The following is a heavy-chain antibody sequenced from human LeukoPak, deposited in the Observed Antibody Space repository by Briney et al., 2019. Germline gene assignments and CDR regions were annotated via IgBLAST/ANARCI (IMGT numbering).Heavy chain of an antibody. CDR1: GGSFSSYC. Sequence: GGSLTLSCAVYGGSFSSYCMSWVRQAPGKGLEWVANIKEDGSEKYNVYSERGLFTISRDNAKNSLYLQRNGTRAETTVLYYCARENIHRSGLPNYWGQGTLVTVSS. CDR2: IKEDGSEK. V-gene: IGHV3-7*01. J-gene: IGHJ4*02. D-gene: IGHD3-22*01. CDR3: ARENIHRSGLPNY.